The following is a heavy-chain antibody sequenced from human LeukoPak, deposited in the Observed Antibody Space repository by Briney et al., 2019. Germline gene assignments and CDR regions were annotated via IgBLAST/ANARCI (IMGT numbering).Heavy chain of an antibody. CDR1: GFTFSSYW. V-gene: IGHV3-7*03. Sequence: GGSLRLSCEASGFTFSSYWMSWVRQAPGKGLEWVANIKTDGSEKYYVDSVKGRFTISRDNAKNSLYLQMNSLRAEDTAVYYCARNLIAVAGTDDAFDIWGQGTMVTVSS. CDR3: ARNLIAVAGTDDAFDI. CDR2: IKTDGSEK. J-gene: IGHJ3*02. D-gene: IGHD6-19*01.